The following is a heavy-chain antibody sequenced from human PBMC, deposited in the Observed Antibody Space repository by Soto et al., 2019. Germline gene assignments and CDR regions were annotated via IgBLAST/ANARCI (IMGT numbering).Heavy chain of an antibody. Sequence: PGGSLRLSCAASGFTFDDYGMHWVRQVPGKGLEWVSFISWNGATTYYAGSVEGRFTVSRDNTKNSLYLQMNSLRIEDTALYYCARDRIGYDNDSPDYWGQGTLVTVSS. V-gene: IGHV3-43*01. CDR2: ISWNGATT. CDR3: ARDRIGYDNDSPDY. CDR1: GFTFDDYG. J-gene: IGHJ4*02. D-gene: IGHD3-22*01.